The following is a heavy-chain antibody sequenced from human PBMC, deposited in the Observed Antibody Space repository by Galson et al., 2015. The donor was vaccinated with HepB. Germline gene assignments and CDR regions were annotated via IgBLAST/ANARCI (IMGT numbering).Heavy chain of an antibody. CDR1: GFPFSDYY. Sequence: SLRLSCAASGFPFSDYYMSGIRQAPGEGLEWVAYISSSSSYTNYADSVTRRFTISRDNAKNSLYLQMNSLRAEDTTVYNCARDRGRMIRGHNGDDYYGIDVWGQGTPLTVSS. CDR3: ARDRGRMIRGHNGDDYYGIDV. D-gene: IGHD3-16*01. V-gene: IGHV3-11*06. J-gene: IGHJ6*02. CDR2: ISSSSSYT.